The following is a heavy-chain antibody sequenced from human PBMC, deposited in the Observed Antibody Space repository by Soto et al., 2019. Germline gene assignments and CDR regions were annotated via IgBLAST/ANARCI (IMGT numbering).Heavy chain of an antibody. J-gene: IGHJ4*02. CDR3: ARSIVVVSALDY. CDR2: INAGNGNT. V-gene: IGHV1-3*05. CDR1: GYTFTSYA. Sequence: QVQVVQSGAEEKKPGASVKVTCKASGYTFTSYAMHWVRQAPGQRLEWMGWINAGNGNTKYSQKFQGRVIITRDTSASTAYMELSSLRSEDTAVYYCARSIVVVSALDYWGQGTLVTVSS. D-gene: IGHD2-21*02.